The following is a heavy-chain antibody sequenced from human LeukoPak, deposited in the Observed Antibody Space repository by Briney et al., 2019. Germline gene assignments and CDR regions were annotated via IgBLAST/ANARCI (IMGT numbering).Heavy chain of an antibody. CDR3: LRKSGGDWHIDF. Sequence: QPGRSLRLPCASSGFPFRHYWLHWTRPPTGKGLMWVARINSEGDTIYDDSGKGRFTISRDNAKNTLYLQMNRLRVEDTAVYYCLRKSGGDWHIDFWGRGTLVTVSS. D-gene: IGHD1-26*01. J-gene: IGHJ2*01. CDR2: INSEGDT. V-gene: IGHV3-74*01. CDR1: GFPFRHYW.